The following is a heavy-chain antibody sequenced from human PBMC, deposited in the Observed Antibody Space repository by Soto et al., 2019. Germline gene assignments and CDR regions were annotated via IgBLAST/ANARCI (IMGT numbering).Heavy chain of an antibody. J-gene: IGHJ6*02. Sequence: ASVKVSCKVSGYTLTELSMHWVRQAPGKGLEWMGGFDPEDGETIYAQKFQGRVTMTEDTSTDTAYMELSSLRSEDTAVYYCATMALILGYCSSTRCYPLPLDVWGQGTTVTVSS. CDR1: GYTLTELS. CDR2: FDPEDGET. D-gene: IGHD2-2*01. CDR3: ATMALILGYCSSTRCYPLPLDV. V-gene: IGHV1-24*01.